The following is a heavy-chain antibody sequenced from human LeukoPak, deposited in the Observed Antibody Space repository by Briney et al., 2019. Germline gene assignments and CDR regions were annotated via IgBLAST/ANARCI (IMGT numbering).Heavy chain of an antibody. CDR3: TAGRAYSLLDF. CDR1: GYTFTSYY. V-gene: IGHV1-46*01. D-gene: IGHD5-18*01. CDR2: INPSGGST. J-gene: IGHJ4*02. Sequence: ASVKVSCKASGYTFTSYYMHWVRQAPGQGLEWMGIINPSGGSTSYAQKFQGRVTMTEDTSTDTSYMELSSLGSEDTAVYFCTAGRAYSLLDFWGQGTLVIVSS.